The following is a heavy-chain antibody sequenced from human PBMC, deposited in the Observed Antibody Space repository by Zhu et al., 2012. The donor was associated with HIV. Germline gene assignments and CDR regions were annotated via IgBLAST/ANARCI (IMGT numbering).Heavy chain of an antibody. Sequence: EVQLLESGGGLVQPGGSLTLSCAASGFTFSTYAMSWVRQAPGKGLEWISTISGSGGSAFYADSVKGRFTVSRDNSKNTVNLQMNSLRADDAAVYYCAKGNRIVRGLVLQLLFDSWGQGTQVTVSS. CDR2: ISGSGGSA. CDR3: AKGNRIVRGLVLQLLFDS. D-gene: IGHD3-10*01. J-gene: IGHJ4*02. V-gene: IGHV3-23*01. CDR1: GFTFSTYA.